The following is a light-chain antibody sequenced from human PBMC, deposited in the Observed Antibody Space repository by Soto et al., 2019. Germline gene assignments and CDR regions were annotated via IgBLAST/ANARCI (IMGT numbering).Light chain of an antibody. CDR3: QQYYSTPFT. CDR1: QSALYSSNNKNY. J-gene: IGKJ3*01. Sequence: DIVMTQSPDSLAVSLGERATINCKSSQSALYSSNNKNYLAWYQQKPGQPPKLLIYWASTRESGVPDRFSGSGSGTDCTLTISSLHAEDVAVYYCQQYYSTPFTFGPGTKVDIK. CDR2: WAS. V-gene: IGKV4-1*01.